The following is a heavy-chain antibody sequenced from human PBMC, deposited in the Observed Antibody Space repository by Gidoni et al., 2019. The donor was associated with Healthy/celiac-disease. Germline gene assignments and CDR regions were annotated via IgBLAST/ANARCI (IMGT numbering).Heavy chain of an antibody. CDR1: GFTFSDYY. V-gene: IGHV3-11*06. Sequence: QVQLVESGGGLVKPGGSLRLSCAASGFTFSDYYMSWIRQAPGKGLEWVSYISSSSSYTNYADSVKGRFTISRDNAKNSLYLQMNSLRAEDTAVYYCARDRMTATEEYYYYGMDVWGQGTTVTVSS. CDR2: ISSSSSYT. CDR3: ARDRMTATEEYYYYGMDV. J-gene: IGHJ6*02. D-gene: IGHD5-18*01.